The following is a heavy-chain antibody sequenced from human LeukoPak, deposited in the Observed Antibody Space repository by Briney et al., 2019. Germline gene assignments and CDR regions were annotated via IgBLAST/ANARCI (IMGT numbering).Heavy chain of an antibody. J-gene: IGHJ5*02. Sequence: PGGSLRLSCAASGFTFSSSGMNWVRQAPGKGLEWVSAISGSGASTYYADSVKGRFTISRDNSKNTLYLQMNSLRAEDTAVYYCAKDQYGAVVVTAILSWGQGTLVTVSS. D-gene: IGHD2-21*02. V-gene: IGHV3-23*01. CDR2: ISGSGAST. CDR1: GFTFSSSG. CDR3: AKDQYGAVVVTAILS.